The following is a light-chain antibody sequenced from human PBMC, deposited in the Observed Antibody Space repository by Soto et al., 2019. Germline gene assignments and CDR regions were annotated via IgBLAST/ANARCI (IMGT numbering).Light chain of an antibody. Sequence: DIQMTQSPSTLSASVGDRVTITCRASQSISSWLAWYQQKPGKAPKLLIYDVSTLGSGVPSRFSGSGSGTDFTLTISSLQAEDCATYFCQQSYNSPPTFGLGTKVDIK. CDR2: DVS. CDR1: QSISSW. V-gene: IGKV1-5*01. CDR3: QQSYNSPPT. J-gene: IGKJ1*01.